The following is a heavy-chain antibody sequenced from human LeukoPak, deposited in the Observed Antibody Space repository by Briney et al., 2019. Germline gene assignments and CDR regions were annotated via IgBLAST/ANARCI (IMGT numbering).Heavy chain of an antibody. CDR2: IKQDGSEK. Sequence: GGSLRLSCAASGFTFSSYWMSWVRQSPGKGLEWVANIKQDGSEKYYVDSVKGRFTISRDNAKNSLYLQMNSLRAEDTAVYYCARETGELSPRYYFDYWGQGTLVTVSS. V-gene: IGHV3-7*03. CDR3: ARETGELSPRYYFDY. D-gene: IGHD3-10*01. CDR1: GFTFSSYW. J-gene: IGHJ4*02.